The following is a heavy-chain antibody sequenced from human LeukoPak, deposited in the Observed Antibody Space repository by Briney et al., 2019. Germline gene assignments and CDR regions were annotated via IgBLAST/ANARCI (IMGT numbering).Heavy chain of an antibody. CDR3: AREFYILTGYSAGPYFDY. CDR2: INPSGGST. Sequence: ASVKVSCKASGYTFTSYYMHWVRQAPGQGLEWMGIINPSGGSTSYAQKFQGRVTMTRDTSTGTVYMELSSLRSEDTAVYYCAREFYILTGYSAGPYFDYWGQGTLVTVSS. V-gene: IGHV1-46*01. D-gene: IGHD3-9*01. CDR1: GYTFTSYY. J-gene: IGHJ4*02.